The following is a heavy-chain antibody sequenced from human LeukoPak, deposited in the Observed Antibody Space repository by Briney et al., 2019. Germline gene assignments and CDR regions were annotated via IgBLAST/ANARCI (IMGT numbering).Heavy chain of an antibody. Sequence: GASLRLSCAASGFTFNSHAMSWVRQAAGKGPEWVSVISASGDSTYYADAVKGRFTISRDNSKNTLWLQMNSLRVEDTAVYYCAKGGALDPWGQGTLVTVSS. D-gene: IGHD3-16*01. J-gene: IGHJ5*02. V-gene: IGHV3-23*01. CDR3: AKGGALDP. CDR2: ISASGDST. CDR1: GFTFNSHA.